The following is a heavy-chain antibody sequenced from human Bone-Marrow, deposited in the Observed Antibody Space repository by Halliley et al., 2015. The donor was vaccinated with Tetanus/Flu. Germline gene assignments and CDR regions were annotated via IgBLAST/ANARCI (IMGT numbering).Heavy chain of an antibody. J-gene: IGHJ2*01. CDR3: ARRKPLSHAWHWYFEL. Sequence: LRLSCTVSGDSISSSPYFWGWIRQSPGKGLEWTGSISFSGTTYYNPSLSSRITISADTSANQFSLRLYSVTAADTAVYYCARRKPLSHAWHWYFELWGRGTLVTVST. CDR2: ISFSGTT. V-gene: IGHV4-39*01. CDR1: GDSISSSPYF.